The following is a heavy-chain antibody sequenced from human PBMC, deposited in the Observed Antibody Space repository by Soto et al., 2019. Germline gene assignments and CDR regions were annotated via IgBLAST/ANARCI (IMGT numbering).Heavy chain of an antibody. CDR1: GFTFGSYG. V-gene: IGHV3-33*06. CDR2: MSYDGSHE. D-gene: IGHD2-8*01. Sequence: LRLSCVASGFTFGSYGMHWVRQAPGKGLEWVAVMSYDGSHEYYADSVKGRFTISRDNSKTILYLQMNSLRLEDTAVYYCAKGSVLRVVEAPLAILGGVDVWGQGAMVTVSS. CDR3: AKGSVLRVVEAPLAILGGVDV. J-gene: IGHJ6*02.